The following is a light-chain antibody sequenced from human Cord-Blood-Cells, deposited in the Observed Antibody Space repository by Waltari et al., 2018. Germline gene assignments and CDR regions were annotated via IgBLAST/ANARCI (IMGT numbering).Light chain of an antibody. CDR1: HGISNY. Sequence: DIQMTQSPSSLSASVGDRVTITCRASHGISNYLAWYQQKPGKVPKLLIYAASTLQSGVPSRFSGSGSVTEFALPISSLQPEDVATYYCQKDNSAPFTVGPGTKVDIK. J-gene: IGKJ3*01. V-gene: IGKV1-27*01. CDR2: AAS. CDR3: QKDNSAPFT.